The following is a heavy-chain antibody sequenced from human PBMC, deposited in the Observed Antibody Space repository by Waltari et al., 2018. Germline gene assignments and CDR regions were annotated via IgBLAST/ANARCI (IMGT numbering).Heavy chain of an antibody. CDR3: ARGRKDIVVVVAANFFPY. CDR1: GGSFSGYS. J-gene: IGHJ4*02. Sequence: QVQLQQWGAGLLKPSETLSLTCAVYGGSFSGYSWSWIRPPPGQGLEWIGEINHSGSSNYNPSLKSRVNISVDTSKNQFSLKLSSVTAADTAVYYCARGRKDIVVVVAANFFPYWGQGTLVTVSS. V-gene: IGHV4-34*01. D-gene: IGHD2-15*01. CDR2: INHSGSS.